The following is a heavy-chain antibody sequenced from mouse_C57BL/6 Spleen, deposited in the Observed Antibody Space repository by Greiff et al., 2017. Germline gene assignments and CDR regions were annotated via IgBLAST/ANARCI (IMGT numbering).Heavy chain of an antibody. V-gene: IGHV1-55*01. J-gene: IGHJ4*01. Sequence: QVHVKQSGAELVKPGASVKMSCKASGYTFTSYWITWVKQRPGQGLEWIGDIYPGSGSTNYNEKFKSKATLTVDTASSTAYMQLSSLTSEDSAVYYCASSVATGRYYAMDYWGQGTSVTVSS. CDR1: GYTFTSYW. CDR3: ASSVATGRYYAMDY. D-gene: IGHD1-1*02. CDR2: IYPGSGST.